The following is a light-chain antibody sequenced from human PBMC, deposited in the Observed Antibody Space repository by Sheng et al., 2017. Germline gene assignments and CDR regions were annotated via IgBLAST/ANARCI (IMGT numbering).Light chain of an antibody. CDR1: KLGDKY. J-gene: IGLJ1*01. CDR2: QDS. CDR3: QVWDSSSDHPI. Sequence: SYELTQPPSVSVSPGQTASITCSGDKLGDKYACWYQQKPGQSPVLVIYQDSKWPSGIPERFSGSNSGNTATLTISGTQAMDEADYYCQVWDSSSDHPIFGTGTKVTVL. V-gene: IGLV3-1*01.